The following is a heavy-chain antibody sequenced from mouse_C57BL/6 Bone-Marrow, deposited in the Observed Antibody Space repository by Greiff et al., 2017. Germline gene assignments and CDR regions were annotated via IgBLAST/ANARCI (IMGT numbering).Heavy chain of an antibody. CDR1: GFTFSDYG. Sequence: EVKVVESGGGLVQPGGSLKLSCAASGFTFSDYGMAWVRQAPRKGPEWVAFISNLAYSIYYADTVTGRFTISRENAKNTLYLEMSSLRSEDTAMYYCARHEYYGSSYGYFDVWGTGTTVTVSS. CDR3: ARHEYYGSSYGYFDV. CDR2: ISNLAYSI. J-gene: IGHJ1*03. V-gene: IGHV5-15*01. D-gene: IGHD1-1*01.